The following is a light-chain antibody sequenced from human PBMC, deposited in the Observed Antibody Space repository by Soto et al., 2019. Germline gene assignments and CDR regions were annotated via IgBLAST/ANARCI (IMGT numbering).Light chain of an antibody. Sequence: EIVLTQSPGTLSVSPGERATLSCRASQSVSSNLAWYQQKPGQAPRLLIYAASTRATGIPARFSGSGSGTDFTLTISSLEPEDFAVYYCQQRSNWPLTFGGGSKVDIK. CDR2: AAS. CDR3: QQRSNWPLT. V-gene: IGKV3-11*01. CDR1: QSVSSN. J-gene: IGKJ4*01.